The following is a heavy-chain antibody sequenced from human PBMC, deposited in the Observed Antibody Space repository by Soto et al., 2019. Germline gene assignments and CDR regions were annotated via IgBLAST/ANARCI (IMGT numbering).Heavy chain of an antibody. V-gene: IGHV3-23*01. CDR2: ISGSGCST. CDR3: AKSPQRFFVASGGYFAPFDY. D-gene: IGHD3-10*01. J-gene: IGHJ4*02. Sequence: GGSLRLSCAASVFTFSSYAMSWVRQAPGKGLEWVSAISGSGCSTYYADSVKGRFTISRDNSKNTLYLQMNSLRAEDTAVYYCAKSPQRFFVASGGYFAPFDYWGQGTLVTVSS. CDR1: VFTFSSYA.